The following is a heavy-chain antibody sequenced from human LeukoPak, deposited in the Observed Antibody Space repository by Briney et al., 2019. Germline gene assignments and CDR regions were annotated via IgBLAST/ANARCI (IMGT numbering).Heavy chain of an antibody. CDR2: FSPKTGGS. CDR1: GYTFIGHY. J-gene: IGHJ4*02. Sequence: ASVKVSCKPSGYTFIGHYMHWVRQAPGHGLEWMGWFSPKTGGSHFAQKFRGRVAMTTDTSISTAYLELSSLRSDDTAVYYCVRDSGGSYYYPSDYWGQGTLVTVSS. D-gene: IGHD1-26*01. V-gene: IGHV1-2*02. CDR3: VRDSGGSYYYPSDY.